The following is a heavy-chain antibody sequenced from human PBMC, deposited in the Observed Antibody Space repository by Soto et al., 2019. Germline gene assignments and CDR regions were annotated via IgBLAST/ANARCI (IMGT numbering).Heavy chain of an antibody. CDR1: GYFFAGYW. J-gene: IGHJ3*02. V-gene: IGHV5-51*01. CDR3: ARRYDSSGYYSNDAFDI. Sequence: GESLKISCKGSGYFFAGYWIAWVRQMPGKGLEWMGIIYPDNSNTKYSRSFQGQVTISADKSSSTAYLQWSSLKASGTAMYYCARRYDSSGYYSNDAFDIWGQGTMVTVS. CDR2: IYPDNSNT. D-gene: IGHD3-22*01.